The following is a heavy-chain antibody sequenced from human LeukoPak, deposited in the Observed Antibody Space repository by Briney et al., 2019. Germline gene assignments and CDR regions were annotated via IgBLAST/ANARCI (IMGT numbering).Heavy chain of an antibody. CDR1: GFTISSYG. D-gene: IGHD1-1*01. V-gene: IGHV3-33*01. CDR2: IWYDGSNK. Sequence: PGGSLRLSCAASGFTISSYGMHWVRQAPGKGLEWVAVIWYDGSNKYYADSVKGRFTISRDNSKNTLYLQMNRLRAEDTAVYYCASDNEHYFDYWGQGTLVTVSS. CDR3: ASDNEHYFDY. J-gene: IGHJ4*02.